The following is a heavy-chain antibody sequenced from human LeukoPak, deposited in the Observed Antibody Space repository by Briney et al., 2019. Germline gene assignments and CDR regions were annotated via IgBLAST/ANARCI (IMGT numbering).Heavy chain of an antibody. D-gene: IGHD3-10*02. Sequence: GGSLRLSCAASGFTFSSYEMNWVRQAPGKGLEWVSYISSSGSTIYYADSVKGRFTISRDHAKNSLYLQMNSLRAEDTAVYYCSELGITMIGGVWGKGTTVTISS. J-gene: IGHJ6*04. CDR2: ISSSGSTI. V-gene: IGHV3-48*03. CDR3: SELGITMIGGV. CDR1: GFTFSSYE.